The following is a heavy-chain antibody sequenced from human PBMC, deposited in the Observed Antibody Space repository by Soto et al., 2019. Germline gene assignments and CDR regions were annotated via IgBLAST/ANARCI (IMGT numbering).Heavy chain of an antibody. Sequence: LRLSCAASGFTFSDYYMIWIRHAPGKGLEWVSYISSSDSIIYYADSVKGRFTISRDNAKNSLYLQMNSLRAEDTAVYYCARDLGYYDSSGYFDYWGQGTLVTVSS. J-gene: IGHJ4*02. CDR1: GFTFSDYY. D-gene: IGHD3-22*01. V-gene: IGHV3-11*01. CDR2: ISSSDSII. CDR3: ARDLGYYDSSGYFDY.